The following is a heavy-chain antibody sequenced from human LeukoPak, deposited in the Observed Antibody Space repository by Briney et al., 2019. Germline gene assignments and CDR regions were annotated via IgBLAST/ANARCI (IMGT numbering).Heavy chain of an antibody. CDR2: IYYNGST. D-gene: IGHD6-13*01. Sequence: SETLSLTCTVSGGSISSYYWSWIRQPPGKGLEWIGYIYYNGSTNYNPSLKSRVPISTDTSKNQFSLKLSSVTAADTAVYYCARVGIAAARDAFDIWGQGTMVTVSS. CDR3: ARVGIAAARDAFDI. CDR1: GGSISSYY. V-gene: IGHV4-59*01. J-gene: IGHJ3*02.